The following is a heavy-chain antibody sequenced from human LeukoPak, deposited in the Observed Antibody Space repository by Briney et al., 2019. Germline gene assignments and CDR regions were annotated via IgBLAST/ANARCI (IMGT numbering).Heavy chain of an antibody. V-gene: IGHV4-59*01. D-gene: IGHD6-6*01. J-gene: IGHJ4*02. CDR1: GDSISSYY. Sequence: KPSETLSLTCTVPGDSISSYYWSWIRQPPGKGLEWIGYIYYSGSTNYNPSLKSRVTISVDTSKNQFSLRLTSVTAADTAVYYCARDSSSSSYFDYWGQGTLVTVSS. CDR2: IYYSGST. CDR3: ARDSSSSSYFDY.